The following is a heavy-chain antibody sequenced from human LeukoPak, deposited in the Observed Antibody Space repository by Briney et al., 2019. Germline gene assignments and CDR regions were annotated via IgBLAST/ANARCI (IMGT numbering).Heavy chain of an antibody. CDR3: ATDRTTPHDYGDPGFDY. D-gene: IGHD4-17*01. J-gene: IGHJ4*02. V-gene: IGHV3-53*01. CDR2: IYSGGST. Sequence: GGSLRLSCAASGFTVSSNYMSWVRQAPGKGLEWVSVIYSGGSTYYADSVKGRFTISRDNSKSTLYIQMNSLRAEDTAVYYCATDRTTPHDYGDPGFDYWGQGTLVTVSS. CDR1: GFTVSSNY.